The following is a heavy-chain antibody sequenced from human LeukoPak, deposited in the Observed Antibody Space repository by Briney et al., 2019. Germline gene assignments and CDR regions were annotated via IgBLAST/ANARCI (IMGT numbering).Heavy chain of an antibody. Sequence: SETLSLTCTVSGGSISSGDYYWSWIRQPPGKGLEWIGYIYYSGSTYYNSSLKSRVTISVDTSKNQFSLKLSSVTAADTAVYYCAAVRGVMNYFQHWGQGTLVTVSS. J-gene: IGHJ1*01. CDR3: AAVRGVMNYFQH. V-gene: IGHV4-30-4*01. CDR1: GGSISSGDYY. D-gene: IGHD3-10*01. CDR2: IYYSGST.